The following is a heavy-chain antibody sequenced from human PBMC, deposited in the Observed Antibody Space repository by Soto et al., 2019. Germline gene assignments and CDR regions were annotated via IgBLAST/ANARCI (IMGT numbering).Heavy chain of an antibody. D-gene: IGHD3-16*01. CDR1: GFTFSSYA. V-gene: IGHV3-23*01. CDR3: AKDLALSGPFGTAFDI. Sequence: GGSLRLSCAASGFTFSSYAMSWVRQAPGKGLEWVSAISGSGGSTYYADSVKGRFTISRDNSKNTLYLQMNSLRAEDTAVYYCAKDLALSGPFGTAFDIWGQGTMVTVSS. J-gene: IGHJ3*02. CDR2: ISGSGGST.